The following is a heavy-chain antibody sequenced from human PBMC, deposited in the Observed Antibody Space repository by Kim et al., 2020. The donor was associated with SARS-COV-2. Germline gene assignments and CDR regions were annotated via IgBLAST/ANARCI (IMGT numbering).Heavy chain of an antibody. CDR3: AKPLKYNYDTRGNTQQGVDV. V-gene: IGHV3-23*01. CDR1: GFTFSSYA. CDR2: INYGGGYT. J-gene: IGHJ6*02. Sequence: WGSLRLSCAASGFTFSSYAMSWVRQAPGKGLEWVSGINYGGGYTYYADSVKGRFTISRDNSKNTLYLQMNSLRAEDTAIYYCAKPLKYNYDTRGNTQQGVDVWGQGTTVTVSS. D-gene: IGHD3-22*01.